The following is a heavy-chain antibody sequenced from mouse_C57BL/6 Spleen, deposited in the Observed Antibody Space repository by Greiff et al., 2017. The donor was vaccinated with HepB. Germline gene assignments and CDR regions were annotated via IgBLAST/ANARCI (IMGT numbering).Heavy chain of an antibody. CDR1: GYSITSGYY. J-gene: IGHJ2*01. Sequence: VQLKESGPGLVKPSQSLSLTCSVTGYSITSGYYWNWIRQFPGNKLEWMGYISYDGSNNYNPSLKNRISITRDTSKNQFFLKLNSVTTEDTATYYCARDRGLPYYFDYWGQGTTLTVSS. CDR2: ISYDGSN. V-gene: IGHV3-6*01. CDR3: ARDRGLPYYFDY.